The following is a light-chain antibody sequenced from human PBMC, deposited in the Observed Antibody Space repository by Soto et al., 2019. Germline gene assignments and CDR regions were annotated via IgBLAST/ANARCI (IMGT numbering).Light chain of an antibody. CDR2: DVS. J-gene: IGLJ2*01. Sequence: QSALTQPASVSGSPGQSITISCTGTSSDVGGYNYFSWYQHHPGKPPKLIIYDVSNRPSGVSNRFSGSKSGNTASPTISGLQAEDEADYYCSSYTSSSTPVVFGGGTKLTVL. CDR1: SSDVGGYNY. V-gene: IGLV2-14*03. CDR3: SSYTSSSTPVV.